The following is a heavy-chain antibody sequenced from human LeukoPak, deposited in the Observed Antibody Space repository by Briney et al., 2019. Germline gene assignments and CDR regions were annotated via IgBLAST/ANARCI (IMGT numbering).Heavy chain of an antibody. Sequence: GGSLRLSCAASGFTVSSTYMSWVRQTPGKGLEWVSVIYSDGKVYYIDSVKGRFTISRDTSKNTVYLQMNSLRVEDTAVYYCARAGPRRDGYNSDYWGQGTLVTVSS. J-gene: IGHJ4*02. CDR2: IYSDGKV. V-gene: IGHV3-53*01. D-gene: IGHD5-24*01. CDR3: ARAGPRRDGYNSDY. CDR1: GFTVSSTY.